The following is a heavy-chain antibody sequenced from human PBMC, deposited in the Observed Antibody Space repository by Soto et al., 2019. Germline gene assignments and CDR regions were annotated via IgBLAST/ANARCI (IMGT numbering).Heavy chain of an antibody. CDR1: GFSLSNARMG. Sequence: QVTLKASGPVLVTPTETLTLTCTVSGFSLSNARMGVSWIRQPPGTALEWLAHIFSNDEKSYSTSLKSRLTISKDTSKSQVVLTMTNMDPVDTATYYGARIRGSSWDDYGMAVWGQGATVTVS. V-gene: IGHV2-26*01. D-gene: IGHD6-13*01. J-gene: IGHJ6*02. CDR3: ARIRGSSWDDYGMAV. CDR2: IFSNDEK.